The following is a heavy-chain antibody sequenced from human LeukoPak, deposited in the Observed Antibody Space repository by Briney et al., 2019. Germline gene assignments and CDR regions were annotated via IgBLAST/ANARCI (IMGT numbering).Heavy chain of an antibody. CDR2: IKQDESEK. D-gene: IGHD1-26*01. V-gene: IGHV3-7*03. CDR1: GLYVGRYW. Sequence: GGSLRLSCAAAGLYVGRYWMSWVRQAPGEGLEWGANIKQDESEKDYVDSVKGRFTISRDNAKNSLYLQMNSLRPEDTALYYCATYSGAHHKTFDDWGQGTLVTVSS. J-gene: IGHJ4*02. CDR3: ATYSGAHHKTFDD.